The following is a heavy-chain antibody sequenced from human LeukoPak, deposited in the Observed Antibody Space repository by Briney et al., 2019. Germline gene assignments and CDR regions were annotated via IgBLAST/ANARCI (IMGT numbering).Heavy chain of an antibody. J-gene: IGHJ4*02. CDR1: GYTLTELS. D-gene: IGHD3-3*01. V-gene: IGHV1-24*01. CDR3: ATVTYYDFWSGLN. Sequence: ASVKVSCKVSGYTLTELSMHWVRQAPGKGLEWMGGFDPEDGETIYAQKFQGRVTMTEDTSADTAYMELSSLRSEDTAVYYCATVTYYDFWSGLNWGQGTLVTVSS. CDR2: FDPEDGET.